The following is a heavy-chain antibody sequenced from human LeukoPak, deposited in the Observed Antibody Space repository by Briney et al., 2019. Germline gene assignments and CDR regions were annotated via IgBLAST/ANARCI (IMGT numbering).Heavy chain of an antibody. Sequence: PGGSLRLSCAASGFTFSSYAMSWVRQAPGKGLEWVSSLSGSGYNTYYADSVKGRFTISRDNSKNTVYLQMNSLRAEHTAVYYCAKDPYGTRYFDYWGQRTLVTVSS. CDR1: GFTFSSYA. J-gene: IGHJ4*02. D-gene: IGHD2-2*01. V-gene: IGHV3-23*01. CDR2: LSGSGYNT. CDR3: AKDPYGTRYFDY.